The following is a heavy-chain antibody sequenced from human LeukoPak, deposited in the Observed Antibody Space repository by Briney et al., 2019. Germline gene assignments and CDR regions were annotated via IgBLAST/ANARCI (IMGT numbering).Heavy chain of an antibody. Sequence: NASETLSLTCTVSGGSISNYYWSWIRQPPGKGLEWIGYIYYSGSTNYNPSLKSRVTISVDTSKNQFSLKLSSVTAADTAVYYCARSYSSGWYDSEFDPWGQGTLVTVSS. CDR2: IYYSGST. CDR1: GGSISNYY. D-gene: IGHD6-19*01. V-gene: IGHV4-59*01. J-gene: IGHJ5*02. CDR3: ARSYSSGWYDSEFDP.